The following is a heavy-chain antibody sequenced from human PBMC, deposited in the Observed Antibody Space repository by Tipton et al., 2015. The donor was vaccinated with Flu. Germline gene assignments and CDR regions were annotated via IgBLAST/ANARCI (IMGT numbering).Heavy chain of an antibody. CDR3: AKVIPELVAGLDR. V-gene: IGHV3-23*01. J-gene: IGHJ5*02. Sequence: SLRLSCAVSGFTLTRYGMSWVRQAPGKGLEWISGFSVSGGATFFADSVKGRFTISRDYYKNTLYLQMNSLRPADTAVYYCAKVIPELVAGLDRWGQGTLVTVSS. D-gene: IGHD6-19*01. CDR2: FSVSGGAT. CDR1: GFTLTRYG.